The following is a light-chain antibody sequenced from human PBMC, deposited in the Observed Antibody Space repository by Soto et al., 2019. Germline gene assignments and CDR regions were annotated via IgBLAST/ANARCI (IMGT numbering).Light chain of an antibody. J-gene: IGKJ2*01. CDR1: QVISTS. CDR2: AAS. Sequence: SPCLLSPDIIKITTIPCRASQVISTSLAWYQVKPGKAPKLLIYAASTLESGVPSRFSATVSGTEFSLTITILQPEDFATYYCQQLFDPPNTFG. CDR3: QQLFDPPNT. V-gene: IGKV1-9*01.